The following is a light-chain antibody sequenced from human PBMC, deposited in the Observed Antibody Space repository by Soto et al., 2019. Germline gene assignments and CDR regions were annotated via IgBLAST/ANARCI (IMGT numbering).Light chain of an antibody. CDR1: QSISSS. V-gene: IGKV1-39*01. J-gene: IGKJ1*01. CDR2: ATP. CDR3: QQNYSTPRT. Sequence: DIQMTQSPSSLSASVADRVTITCSTSQSISSSFIWNQPKPSKATKFQIYATPSMQSGVPSRFSGSGSGTDFTLTISSLQPEDFATYYCQQNYSTPRTFGQGTKVDIK.